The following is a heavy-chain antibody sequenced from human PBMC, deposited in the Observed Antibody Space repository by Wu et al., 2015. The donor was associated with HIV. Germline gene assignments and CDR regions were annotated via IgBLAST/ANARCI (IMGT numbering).Heavy chain of an antibody. CDR2: MDPKTGSA. Sequence: QVQLVQSGTVVQKPGTSVRVSCKISGYRFTSFNINWIRQVHGRGLEWVGWMDPKTGSAAFGHNFQGRVSMTRNNSISTAYMDLSRVTSDDTAIYYCARVGVLLTSAQLLEYFQHWARALVSSSPQ. CDR3: ARVGVLLTSAQLLEYFQH. D-gene: IGHD1-26*01. CDR1: GYRFTSFN. V-gene: IGHV1-8*02. J-gene: IGHJ1*01.